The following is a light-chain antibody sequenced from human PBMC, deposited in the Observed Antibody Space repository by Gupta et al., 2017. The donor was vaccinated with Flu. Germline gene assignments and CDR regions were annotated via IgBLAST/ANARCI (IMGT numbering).Light chain of an antibody. CDR2: YNN. V-gene: IGLV1-44*01. J-gene: IGLJ3*02. Sequence: RVTISSTGTSSKIGSNNVYWYQQRPGTAPKLLIYYNNRRCSGVPDRFSASKCGTSAAVATSGLQADDEADYYCAAWDASRDGWVFGGGTKVTVL. CDR1: SSKIGSNN. CDR3: AAWDASRDGWV.